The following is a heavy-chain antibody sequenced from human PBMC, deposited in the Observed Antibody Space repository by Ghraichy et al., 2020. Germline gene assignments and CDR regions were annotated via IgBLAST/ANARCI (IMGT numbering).Heavy chain of an antibody. V-gene: IGHV1-18*01. CDR3: ARYSNYPNYYAMDV. CDR2: LIFYNFNT. J-gene: IGHJ6*02. D-gene: IGHD4-11*01. Sequence: ASVKVSCKASGYTFTSYGISCVLHAPLQFLYFILFLIFYNFNTNYSHTPQFRVPLTPHTSPSTAYLDLRSLRSDDTAVYYCARYSNYPNYYAMDVWGQGTTVTVSS. CDR1: GYTFTSYG.